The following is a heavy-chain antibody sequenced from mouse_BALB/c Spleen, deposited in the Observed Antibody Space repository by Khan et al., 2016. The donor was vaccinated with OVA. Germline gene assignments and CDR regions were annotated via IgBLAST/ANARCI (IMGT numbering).Heavy chain of an antibody. CDR2: INPSNGYT. J-gene: IGHJ3*01. D-gene: IGHD2-14*01. Sequence: QVQLKESGAELARPGASVKMSCKASGYTFTSYTIHWIKLRPGQGLEWIGYINPSNGYTNYNQKFKDKATLTADKSSTTAYMQLSSLTSDDSAVXNCVRDWGEYRKDCWFAYWGQGTLVTVSA. CDR3: VRDWGEYRKDCWFAY. CDR1: GYTFTSYT. V-gene: IGHV1-4*01.